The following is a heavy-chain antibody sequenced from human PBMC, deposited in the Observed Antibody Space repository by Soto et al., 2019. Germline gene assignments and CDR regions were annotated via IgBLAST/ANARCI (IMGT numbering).Heavy chain of an antibody. CDR3: ARTMGATPFDY. D-gene: IGHD1-26*01. CDR2: INSDGSST. V-gene: IGHV3-74*01. CDR1: GFTFSSYW. Sequence: GGSLRLSCAASGFTFSSYWMHWVRQAPGKGLVWVSRINSDGSSTSYADSVKGRFTISRDNAKNTLYLQMNSLRAEDTAVYYCARTMGATPFDYWGQGTLVTVSS. J-gene: IGHJ4*02.